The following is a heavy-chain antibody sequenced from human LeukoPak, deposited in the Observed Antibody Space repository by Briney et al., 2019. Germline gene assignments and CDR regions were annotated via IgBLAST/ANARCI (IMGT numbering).Heavy chain of an antibody. Sequence: SETLSLTCTVSGGSISSGSYYWSWIRQPAGKGLEWIGRIYTSGSTNYNPSLKSRVTISVDTSKNQFSLKLSSVTAADTAVYYCAREVASGYDPPYYYYGMDVWGQGTTVTVSS. D-gene: IGHD5-12*01. J-gene: IGHJ6*02. V-gene: IGHV4-61*02. CDR1: GGSISSGSYY. CDR2: IYTSGST. CDR3: AREVASGYDPPYYYYGMDV.